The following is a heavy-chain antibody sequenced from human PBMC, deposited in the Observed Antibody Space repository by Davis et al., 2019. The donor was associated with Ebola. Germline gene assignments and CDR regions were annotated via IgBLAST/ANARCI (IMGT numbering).Heavy chain of an antibody. J-gene: IGHJ4*02. CDR2: INHSGST. D-gene: IGHD6-19*01. V-gene: IGHV4-34*01. CDR1: GGSIGSYY. Sequence: MPSETLSLTCTVSGGSIGSYYWSWIRQPPGKGLEWIGEINHSGSTNYNPSLKSRVTISVDTSKNQFSLKLSSVTAADTAVYYCARGRWLAKQFDYWGQGTLVTVSS. CDR3: ARGRWLAKQFDY.